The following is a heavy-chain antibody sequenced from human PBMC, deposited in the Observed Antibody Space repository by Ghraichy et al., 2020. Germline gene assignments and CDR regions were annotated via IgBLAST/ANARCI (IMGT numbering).Heavy chain of an antibody. V-gene: IGHV4-39*01. CDR2: VHYSGST. CDR1: GAFISTDSHY. CDR3: ARHRPAGTYPPGSF. J-gene: IGHJ4*02. D-gene: IGHD1-26*01. Sequence: EPLNISCTVSGAFISTDSHYWGWIRQPPGKGLEWVGSVHYSGSTYFNPSLKSRVTISVDTSKNQFSLEVDSVTAADTAVYYCARHRPAGTYPPGSFWGQGTLVTVSS.